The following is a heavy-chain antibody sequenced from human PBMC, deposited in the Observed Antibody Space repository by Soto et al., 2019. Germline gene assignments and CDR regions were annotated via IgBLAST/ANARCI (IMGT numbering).Heavy chain of an antibody. J-gene: IGHJ6*02. D-gene: IGHD6-13*01. CDR3: ALAAAGKRGHYYYSYGMDV. CDR1: GGSVSSGSYY. V-gene: IGHV4-61*01. Sequence: LSLTCTVSGGSVSSGSYYWSWIRQPPGKGLEWIGYIYYRGSTNYNPSLKSRVTISVDTSKNQFSLKLSSVTAADTAVYYCALAAAGKRGHYYYSYGMDVWGQGTTVTVSS. CDR2: IYYRGST.